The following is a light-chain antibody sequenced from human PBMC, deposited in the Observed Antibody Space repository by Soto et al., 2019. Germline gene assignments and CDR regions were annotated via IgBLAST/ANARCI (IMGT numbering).Light chain of an antibody. V-gene: IGKV3-15*01. J-gene: IGKJ2*01. CDR2: GAS. CDR3: QHYNNWPPDT. Sequence: EIVMTQSPATLSLSPGERATLSCRASESVGRNLAWYQQKPGQAPRLLIYGASTRATAIPPRFSGTGSGTDFTLTISSLQSEDFAVYYCQHYNNWPPDTFGQGTKVDIK. CDR1: ESVGRN.